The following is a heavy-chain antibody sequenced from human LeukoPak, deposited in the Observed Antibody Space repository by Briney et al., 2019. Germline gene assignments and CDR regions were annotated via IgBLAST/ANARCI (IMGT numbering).Heavy chain of an antibody. CDR3: ARVPAYCGGDCPLAFDI. CDR2: INHSGST. Sequence: SETLSLTCAVYGGSFSGYYWSWIRQPPGKGLEWIGEINHSGSTNYNPSLKSRVTISVDTSKNQFSLKLSSVTAADTAVYYCARVPAYCGGDCPLAFDIWGQGTMVTVSS. J-gene: IGHJ3*02. V-gene: IGHV4-34*01. D-gene: IGHD2-21*02. CDR1: GGSFSGYY.